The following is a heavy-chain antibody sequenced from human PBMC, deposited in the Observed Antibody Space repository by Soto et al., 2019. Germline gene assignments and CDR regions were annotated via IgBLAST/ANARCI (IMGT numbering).Heavy chain of an antibody. CDR2: IIPIFGTA. CDR1: GGTFSSYA. J-gene: IGHJ4*02. D-gene: IGHD3-10*01. Sequence: QVQLVQSGAEVKKPGSSVKVSCKASGGTFSSYAISWVRQAPGQGLEWMGGIIPIFGTANYAQKFQGRVTITADKSTRTAYMELSSLISEDTAVSYGARAWFGELSRCGMLYETFDYWGQGTLVTVSS. CDR3: ARAWFGELSRCGMLYETFDY. V-gene: IGHV1-69*06.